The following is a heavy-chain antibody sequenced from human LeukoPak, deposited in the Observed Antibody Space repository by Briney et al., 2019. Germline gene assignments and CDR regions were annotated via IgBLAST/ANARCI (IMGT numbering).Heavy chain of an antibody. V-gene: IGHV5-51*01. CDR2: IYPGDSDT. Sequence: GESLKISCKASGYSFDRSWIGWVRQMPGKGLEWMRIIYPGDSDTKYSPSFQGQVTISADKSISTAYLQWSTLKASDTAMYYCARPDGDGSNWAYFDYWGQGTLVTVSS. D-gene: IGHD5-24*01. CDR3: ARPDGDGSNWAYFDY. CDR1: GYSFDRSW. J-gene: IGHJ4*02.